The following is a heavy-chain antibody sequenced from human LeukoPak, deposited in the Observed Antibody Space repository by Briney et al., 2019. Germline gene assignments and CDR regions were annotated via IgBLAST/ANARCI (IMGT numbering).Heavy chain of an antibody. J-gene: IGHJ5*02. V-gene: IGHV3-21*01. D-gene: IGHD3-10*01. CDR2: ISSCSSYI. CDR3: AGTGTLGNWFDP. Sequence: RGSLRLSCAASGFTLSSYSMNWVRQAPGKGLEWVSSISSCSSYIYYADSVKGRFTISRDNAKNSLYLQMNSLRAEDTAVYYCAGTGTLGNWFDPWGQGSLVTVSS. CDR1: GFTLSSYS.